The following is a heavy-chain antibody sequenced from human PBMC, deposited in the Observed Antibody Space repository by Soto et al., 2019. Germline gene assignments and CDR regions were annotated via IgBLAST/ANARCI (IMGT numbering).Heavy chain of an antibody. V-gene: IGHV1-69*02. Sequence: QVQLVQSGAEVKKPGSSVKVSCKASGGTFSSYPISWVRQAPGQGLEWMGRIIPILGIANYAQKFQGRVTITADKSTSTAYMELSSLRSEDTAVYYCATEPPRITIFGARTSDNGGYWGQGTLVTVSS. CDR2: IIPILGIA. D-gene: IGHD3-3*01. CDR3: ATEPPRITIFGARTSDNGGY. J-gene: IGHJ4*02. CDR1: GGTFSSYP.